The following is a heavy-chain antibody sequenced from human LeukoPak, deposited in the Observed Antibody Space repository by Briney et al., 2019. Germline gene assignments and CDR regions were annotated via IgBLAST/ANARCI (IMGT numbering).Heavy chain of an antibody. J-gene: IGHJ4*02. V-gene: IGHV3-23*01. Sequence: GGSLRLSCAASGFTFGIYAMSWVRQAPGKGLEWVSSTSSNGDHTYYEDSVKGRFTISRDNSKNTLYLQMKSLRAEDTAIYYCAKDRPNYYESKGHFYRRDGDYWGQGTLVTVSS. CDR2: TSSNGDHT. CDR3: AKDRPNYYESKGHFYRRDGDY. CDR1: GFTFGIYA. D-gene: IGHD3-22*01.